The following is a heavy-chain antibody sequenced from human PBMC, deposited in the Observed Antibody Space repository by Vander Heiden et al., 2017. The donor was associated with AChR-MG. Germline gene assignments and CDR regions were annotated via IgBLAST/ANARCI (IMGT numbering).Heavy chain of an antibody. CDR3: AKGPHTAVAGSVTDY. CDR1: GFTFSSYA. J-gene: IGHJ4*02. CDR2: IGGSGRAT. V-gene: IGHV3-23*01. D-gene: IGHD6-19*01. Sequence: EVQLLESGGGLVQPGGSLRLSCAASGFTFSSYAMSWVRQAPGKGLEWVSGIGGSGRATYYTDSVKGRFTISRDNSKNTLYLQMNSLRDEDTAVYYCAKGPHTAVAGSVTDYWGQGSLVTVSS.